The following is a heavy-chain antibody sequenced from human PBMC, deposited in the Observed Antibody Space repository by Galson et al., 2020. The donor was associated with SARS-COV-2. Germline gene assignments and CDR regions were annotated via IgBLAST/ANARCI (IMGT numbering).Heavy chain of an antibody. CDR3: ARRRGWLLPSYYFDY. CDR2: INHSGST. D-gene: IGHD2-21*02. J-gene: IGHJ4*02. CDR1: GGSFSGHY. Sequence: SETLSLTCAVYGGSFSGHYWSWIRQPPGKGLEWIGEINHSGSTNYNPSLKSRVTISVDTSKNQFSLKLSSVTAADTAVYYCARRRGWLLPSYYFDYWGQGTLVTVSS. V-gene: IGHV4-34*01.